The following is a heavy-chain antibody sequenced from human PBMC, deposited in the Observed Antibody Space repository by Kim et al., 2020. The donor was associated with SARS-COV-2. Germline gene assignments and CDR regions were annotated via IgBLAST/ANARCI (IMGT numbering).Heavy chain of an antibody. CDR1: GGSISSSNW. V-gene: IGHV4-4*02. Sequence: SETLSLTCAVSGGSISSSNWWSWVRQPPGKGLEWIGEIYHSGSTNYNPSLKSRVTISVDKSKNQFSLKLSSVTAADTAVYYCARDGDYGPYYYYGMDVWGQGTTVTVSS. D-gene: IGHD4-17*01. J-gene: IGHJ6*02. CDR2: IYHSGST. CDR3: ARDGDYGPYYYYGMDV.